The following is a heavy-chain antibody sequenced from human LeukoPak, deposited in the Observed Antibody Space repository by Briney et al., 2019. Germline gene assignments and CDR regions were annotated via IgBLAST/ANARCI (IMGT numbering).Heavy chain of an antibody. D-gene: IGHD3-10*01. Sequence: SETLSLTCTVSGGSISSYYWSWIRQPAGKGLEWIGRIYTSGSTNYNPSLKRRVTMSVDTSKNQFSLKLSSVTGADTAVYYCARTYGSGNYYYYYYYYMDVWGKGTTVAVSS. J-gene: IGHJ6*03. CDR3: ARTYGSGNYYYYYYYYMDV. CDR1: GGSISSYY. CDR2: IYTSGST. V-gene: IGHV4-4*07.